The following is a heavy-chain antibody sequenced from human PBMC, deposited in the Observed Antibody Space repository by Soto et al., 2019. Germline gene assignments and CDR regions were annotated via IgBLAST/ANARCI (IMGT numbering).Heavy chain of an antibody. CDR2: TYYRSKWYN. CDR1: GDSVSSNSAA. Sequence: QTLSLTCAISGDSVSSNSAAWNWIRQSPSRGPEWLGRTYYRSKWYNDYAVSVKSRITINPDTSKNQFSLQLNSVTPEDTAVYYCPSDLIAAAGRVDYWGQGTMVTVSS. D-gene: IGHD6-13*01. V-gene: IGHV6-1*01. J-gene: IGHJ4*02. CDR3: PSDLIAAAGRVDY.